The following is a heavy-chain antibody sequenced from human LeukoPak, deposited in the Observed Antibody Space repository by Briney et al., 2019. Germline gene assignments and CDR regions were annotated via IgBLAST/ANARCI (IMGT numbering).Heavy chain of an antibody. CDR3: AREDYYDSSGYLYYFDY. Sequence: SQTLSLTCAISGDSVSSNSAAWNWIRQSPSRGLEWLGRTYYRSKWYNDYAVSVKSRITINPDTSKNQFSLQLNSVTPEDTAVYYCAREDYYDSSGYLYYFDYWGQGTLVTVSS. CDR1: GDSVSSNSAA. CDR2: TYYRSKWYN. J-gene: IGHJ4*02. V-gene: IGHV6-1*01. D-gene: IGHD3-22*01.